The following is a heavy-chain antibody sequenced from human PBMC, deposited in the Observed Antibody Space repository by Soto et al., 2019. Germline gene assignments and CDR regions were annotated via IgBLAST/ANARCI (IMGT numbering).Heavy chain of an antibody. CDR2: ISGSGGST. J-gene: IGHJ4*02. CDR3: AKDRYCSGGSCFTRVHY. Sequence: GGSLRLSCAASGFTFSSYAMSWVRQAPGKGLEWVSVISGSGGSTYYADSVKGRFTISRDNSKNTLYLQMNSLRAEDTAVYYCAKDRYCSGGSCFTRVHYWGQGTLVTVSS. D-gene: IGHD2-15*01. CDR1: GFTFSSYA. V-gene: IGHV3-23*01.